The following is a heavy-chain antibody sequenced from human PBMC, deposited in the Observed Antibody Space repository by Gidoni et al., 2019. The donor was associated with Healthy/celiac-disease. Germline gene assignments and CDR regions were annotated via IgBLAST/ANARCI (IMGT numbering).Heavy chain of an antibody. Sequence: EVQLVQSDAEVKKPGESLRISCTGAGYSFTSYWISWVRQMPGKGLEWMGRIDPSDSYTNYSPSFQGHVTISADKSISTAYLQWSSLKASDTAMYYCARCITGTTSENAFDIWGQGTMVTVSS. V-gene: IGHV5-10-1*03. CDR3: ARCITGTTSENAFDI. CDR1: GYSFTSYW. J-gene: IGHJ3*02. CDR2: IDPSDSYT. D-gene: IGHD1-7*01.